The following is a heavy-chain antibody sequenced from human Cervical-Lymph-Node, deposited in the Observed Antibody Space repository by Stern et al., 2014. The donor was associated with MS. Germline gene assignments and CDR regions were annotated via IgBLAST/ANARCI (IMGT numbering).Heavy chain of an antibody. J-gene: IGHJ4*02. CDR1: GYTFTSYW. Sequence: EVQLVESGPEVKRPGESLKISCQASGYTFTSYWIGWVRQMPGKGLEWIAIIFHGGSDIRYSPSFQGQVTISADKSSSPAYLQWNNLKASDTAIYYCARQRYFDYWGQGTLVTVSS. CDR2: IFHGGSDI. CDR3: ARQRYFDY. V-gene: IGHV5-51*01.